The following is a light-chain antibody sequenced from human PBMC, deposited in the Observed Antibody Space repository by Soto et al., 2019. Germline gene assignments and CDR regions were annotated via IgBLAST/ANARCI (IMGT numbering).Light chain of an antibody. Sequence: QSVLTQPPSVSGSPGQSITLSCTGTSSDVGGYHFVSWYQQHPGKAPKLMIYEVSKRPSGVSDRFPGSKSGSTASLTISGLQAEDEADYYCYSYTTTSTYVFGTGTKVTVL. CDR1: SSDVGGYHF. V-gene: IGLV2-14*01. J-gene: IGLJ1*01. CDR2: EVS. CDR3: YSYTTTSTYV.